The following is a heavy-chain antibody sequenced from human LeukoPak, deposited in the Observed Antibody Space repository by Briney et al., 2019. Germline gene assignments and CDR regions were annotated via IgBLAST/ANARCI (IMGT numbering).Heavy chain of an antibody. CDR3: ARVRRYSSRPDAFDI. Sequence: SETLSLTCTVSGGSISTYYWSWIRQPPGKGLEWIVYIDYSGSTNYNPSLKSRVTMSVDTSKNRFSLKLSSVTAADTALFYCARVRRYSSRPDAFDIWGQGTMVTVSS. CDR1: GGSISTYY. CDR2: IDYSGST. J-gene: IGHJ3*02. V-gene: IGHV4-59*01. D-gene: IGHD6-13*01.